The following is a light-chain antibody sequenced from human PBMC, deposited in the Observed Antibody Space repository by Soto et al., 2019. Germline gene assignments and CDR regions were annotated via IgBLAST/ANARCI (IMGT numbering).Light chain of an antibody. CDR1: QSISRY. V-gene: IGKV1-39*01. CDR2: AAS. CDR3: QQPNSSTLT. Sequence: DIHMTRSPSSLSASVGDIVTVTCRASQSISRYLNWYQQKKGKAPKLLIYAASTLQSGVPSRFSGSGYGTDLTLTISSMKHEDFATYYCQQPNSSTLTFGGGTKVDI. J-gene: IGKJ4*01.